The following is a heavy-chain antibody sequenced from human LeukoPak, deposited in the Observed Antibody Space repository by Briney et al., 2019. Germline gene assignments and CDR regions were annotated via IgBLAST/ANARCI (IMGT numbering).Heavy chain of an antibody. Sequence: GGSLRLSCAASGFTFSSYWMHWVRQAPGKGLVWVSRINSDGTSTSYADSVKGRFTISRDNAKNTLYLQVNSLRAEDTAVYYCARVPHEGCSSTSCYRYFDYWGQGTLVTVSP. CDR2: INSDGTST. CDR3: ARVPHEGCSSTSCYRYFDY. D-gene: IGHD2-2*01. J-gene: IGHJ4*02. CDR1: GFTFSSYW. V-gene: IGHV3-74*01.